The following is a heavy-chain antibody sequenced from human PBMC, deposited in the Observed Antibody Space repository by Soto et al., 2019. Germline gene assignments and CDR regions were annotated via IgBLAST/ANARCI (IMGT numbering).Heavy chain of an antibody. V-gene: IGHV1-18*01. J-gene: IGHJ6*02. CDR2: ISAYNGNT. Sequence: QVQLLQSGAEVKKPGASVKVSCKASGYTFTSYGISWVRQAPGQGLEWMGWISAYNGNTNYAQKLQGRVTVTTDPPSSTAYMELRSMSSDATAVSYCALDLSSGWSNYGTAVWGQGTTVTVSS. CDR1: GYTFTSYG. CDR3: ALDLSSGWSNYGTAV. D-gene: IGHD6-19*01.